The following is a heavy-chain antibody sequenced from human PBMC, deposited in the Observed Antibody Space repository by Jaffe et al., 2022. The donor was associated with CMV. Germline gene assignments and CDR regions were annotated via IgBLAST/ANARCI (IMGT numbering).Heavy chain of an antibody. Sequence: EVQLLESGGGLVQPGGSLRLSCAASGFTFSSYAMSWVRQAPGKGLEWVSAISGSGGSTYYADSVKGRFTISRDNSKNTLYLQMNSLRAEDTAVYYCAKDNSLLWFPGYYFDYWGQGTLVTVSS. CDR1: GFTFSSYA. CDR2: ISGSGGST. D-gene: IGHD3-10*01. J-gene: IGHJ4*02. V-gene: IGHV3-23*01. CDR3: AKDNSLLWFPGYYFDY.